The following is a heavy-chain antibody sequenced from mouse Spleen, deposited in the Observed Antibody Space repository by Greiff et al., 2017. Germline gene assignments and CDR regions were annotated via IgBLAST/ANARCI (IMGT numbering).Heavy chain of an antibody. D-gene: IGHD2-4*01. CDR3: ASTMITTRAWFAY. CDR1: GYTFTDYY. V-gene: IGHV1-19*01. Sequence: EVQLQQSGPVLVKPGASVKMSCKASGYTFTDYYMNWVKQSHGKSLEWIGVINPYNGGTSYNQKFKGKATLTVDKSSSTAYMELNSLTSEDSAVYYCASTMITTRAWFAYWGQGTLVTVSA. J-gene: IGHJ3*01. CDR2: INPYNGGT.